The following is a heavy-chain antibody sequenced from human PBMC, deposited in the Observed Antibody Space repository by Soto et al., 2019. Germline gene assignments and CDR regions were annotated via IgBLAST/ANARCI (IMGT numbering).Heavy chain of an antibody. V-gene: IGHV4-34*01. D-gene: IGHD7-27*01. CDR1: GGSFSGYY. CDR3: ARLPGTGDDYYYGMDV. J-gene: IGHJ6*02. Sequence: LSLTCAVYGGSFSGYYWSWIRQPPGKGLEWIGEINHSGSTNYNPSLKSRVTISVDTSMNQFSLKLSSVTAADTAVYYCARLPGTGDDYYYGMDVWGQGTTVTVSS. CDR2: INHSGST.